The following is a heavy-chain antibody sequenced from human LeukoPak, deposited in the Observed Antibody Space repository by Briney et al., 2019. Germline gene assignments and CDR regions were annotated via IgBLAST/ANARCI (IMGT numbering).Heavy chain of an antibody. CDR1: GGSNSSSSYY. V-gene: IGHV4-39*02. CDR3: ARESCSSTSCSNWFDP. CDR2: IYYSGST. D-gene: IGHD2-2*01. Sequence: PSETLSLTCTVSGGSNSSSSYYWGWIRQPPGKGLEWIGSIYYSGSTYYNPSLKSRVTISVDTSKNQFSLKLSSVTAADTAVYYCARESCSSTSCSNWFDPWGQGTLVTVSS. J-gene: IGHJ5*02.